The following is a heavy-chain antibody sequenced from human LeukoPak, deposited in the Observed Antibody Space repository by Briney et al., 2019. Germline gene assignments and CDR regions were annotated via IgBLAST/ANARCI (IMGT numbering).Heavy chain of an antibody. Sequence: SETLSLTCTVSGYSISSGYYWGWIRQPPGKGLEWIGSMYHSGSTYYNPSLKSRVTISVDTSKNQFSLKLRSVTAADTAVYYCARCTGNFDYWGQGTLVTVSS. CDR3: ARCTGNFDY. D-gene: IGHD1-1*01. CDR1: GYSISSGYY. CDR2: MYHSGST. J-gene: IGHJ4*02. V-gene: IGHV4-38-2*02.